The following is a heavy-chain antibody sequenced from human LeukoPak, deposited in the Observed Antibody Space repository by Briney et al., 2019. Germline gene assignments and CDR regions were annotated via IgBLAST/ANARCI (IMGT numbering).Heavy chain of an antibody. Sequence: GGSLRPSCAASGFTLSENNVHWVRQAPGKGLEWVALISNDGNSKDYADSVKGRFTLSGDNSKTTLYLQMNSLRAEDTAVYYCARDRSGFYSVDYWGQGTLVIVSS. J-gene: IGHJ4*02. V-gene: IGHV3-30-3*01. CDR1: GFTLSENN. CDR2: ISNDGNSK. D-gene: IGHD5-12*01. CDR3: ARDRSGFYSVDY.